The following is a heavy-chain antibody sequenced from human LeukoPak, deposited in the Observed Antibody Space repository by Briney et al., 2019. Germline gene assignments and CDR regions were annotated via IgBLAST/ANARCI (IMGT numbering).Heavy chain of an antibody. Sequence: GGSLRLSCVASGFTYNTYWMSWIRQAPGKGLEGVAVIWYDGSNKYYADSVKGRFTISRDNSKNTLYLQMNSLRAEDTAVYYCARDAPQLWLLDYWGQGTLVTVSS. J-gene: IGHJ4*02. CDR1: GFTYNTYW. CDR2: IWYDGSNK. D-gene: IGHD5-18*01. CDR3: ARDAPQLWLLDY. V-gene: IGHV3-33*08.